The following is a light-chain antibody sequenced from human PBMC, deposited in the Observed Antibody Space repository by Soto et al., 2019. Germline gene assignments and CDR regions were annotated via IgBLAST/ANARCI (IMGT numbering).Light chain of an antibody. J-gene: IGKJ4*01. Sequence: EIVLTQSPGTLSLSPGERATLSCRASQSVSSSYLAWYQQKPGQAPRLLISGTSNRATGIPDRFSGSGSGTAFTLTISRLEPEDFAVYYCQKYGSSPLTFGGGTKVEIK. CDR3: QKYGSSPLT. CDR1: QSVSSSY. V-gene: IGKV3-20*01. CDR2: GTS.